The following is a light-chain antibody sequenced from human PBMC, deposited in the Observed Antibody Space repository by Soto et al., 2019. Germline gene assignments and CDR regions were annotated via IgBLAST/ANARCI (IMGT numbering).Light chain of an antibody. CDR2: GAS. J-gene: IGKJ1*01. Sequence: EIVLTQSPGTLSLSPGERATLSCRASQTVSSSYLAWYQQKPGQAPRLLIYGASSRATGIPDRFSGSGSGTDLTITISRLEPEDFEVYYCQQYGDSPRTFGQGTKVDIK. V-gene: IGKV3-20*01. CDR3: QQYGDSPRT. CDR1: QTVSSSY.